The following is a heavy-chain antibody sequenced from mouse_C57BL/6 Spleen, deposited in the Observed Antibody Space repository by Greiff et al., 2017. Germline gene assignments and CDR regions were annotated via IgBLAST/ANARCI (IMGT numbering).Heavy chain of an antibody. CDR2: IYPGDGDT. CDR1: GYAFSSYW. V-gene: IGHV1-80*01. D-gene: IGHD2-2*01. Sequence: VQLQQSGASVKISCKASGYAFSSYWMNWVKPRPGKGLEWIGQIYPGDGDTNYNGKFKGKAILTADKSSSTAYMELRSLTSEDSAVYYCTPYGYDGSWFAYWGQGTLVTVSA. CDR3: TPYGYDGSWFAY. J-gene: IGHJ3*01.